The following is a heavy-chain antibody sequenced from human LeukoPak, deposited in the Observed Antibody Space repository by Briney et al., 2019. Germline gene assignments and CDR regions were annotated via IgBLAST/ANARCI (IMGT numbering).Heavy chain of an antibody. D-gene: IGHD3-10*01. Sequence: ASVKVSCKASGYTFTGYYMHWARQAPGQGLEWMGWMNPNSGNTGYAQKFQGRVTMTRNTSISTAYMELSSLRSEDTAVYYCARAGWFGELTSWGQGTLVTVSS. CDR2: MNPNSGNT. CDR3: ARAGWFGELTS. J-gene: IGHJ5*02. V-gene: IGHV1-8*02. CDR1: GYTFTGYY.